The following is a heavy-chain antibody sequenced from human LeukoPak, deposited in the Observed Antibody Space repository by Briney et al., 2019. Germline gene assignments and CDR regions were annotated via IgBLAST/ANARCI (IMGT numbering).Heavy chain of an antibody. V-gene: IGHV1-18*04. J-gene: IGHJ4*02. CDR1: GYTFTGYY. Sequence: GASVKVSCKACGYTFTGYYMHWVRQAPGQGLEWMGWISAYNGNTNYAQKLQGRVTMTTDTSTSTAYMELRSLKSDDTAVYYCARDQTHSSSCLPGNYWGQGTLVTVSS. D-gene: IGHD6-13*01. CDR3: ARDQTHSSSCLPGNY. CDR2: ISAYNGNT.